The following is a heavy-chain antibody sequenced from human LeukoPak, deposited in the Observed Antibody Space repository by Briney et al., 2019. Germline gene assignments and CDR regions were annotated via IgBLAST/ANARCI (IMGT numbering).Heavy chain of an antibody. CDR2: VNNDGSST. J-gene: IGHJ4*02. V-gene: IGHV3-74*01. CDR3: ARSSYPYYFDY. Sequence: GGSLRLSCGASGFRFSSYWMHWVRQAPGKGLMWVSRVNNDGSSTTYADSVEGRFTISRDNARNTLYLQTNSLRAEDTAVYYCARSSYPYYFDYWGQGTLVTVSS. CDR1: GFRFSSYW. D-gene: IGHD6-19*01.